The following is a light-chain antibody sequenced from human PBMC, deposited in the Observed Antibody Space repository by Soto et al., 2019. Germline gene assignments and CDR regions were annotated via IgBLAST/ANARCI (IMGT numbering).Light chain of an antibody. V-gene: IGKV3-11*01. CDR2: DAY. Sequence: EGVFTPSPFTLALCPGERATLSCRASQSFRGLLAWYQQKPGQAPRLLIYDAYNRATGIPPRFSGSGSGTDFTLTISSLEPEDSAVYYCQQRHMCPITFGQGTRLEI. CDR1: QSFRGL. J-gene: IGKJ5*01. CDR3: QQRHMCPIT.